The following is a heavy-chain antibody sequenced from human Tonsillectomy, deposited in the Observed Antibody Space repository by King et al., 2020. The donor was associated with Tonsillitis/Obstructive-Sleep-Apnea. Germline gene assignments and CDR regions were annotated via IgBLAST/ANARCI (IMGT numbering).Heavy chain of an antibody. V-gene: IGHV4-34*01. CDR3: ARGGITLRVVVVESLAFDI. Sequence: VQLQQWGAGLLKPSETLSLTCAVYGGSFSGYYWSWIRQPPGKGLEWIGEINHSGSTNYNPSLKSRVTISVDTSKNHLSLKLRSVTAADTAVYYCARGGITLRVVVVESLAFDIWGQGTMVTVSS. D-gene: IGHD3-22*01. CDR2: INHSGST. J-gene: IGHJ3*02. CDR1: GGSFSGYY.